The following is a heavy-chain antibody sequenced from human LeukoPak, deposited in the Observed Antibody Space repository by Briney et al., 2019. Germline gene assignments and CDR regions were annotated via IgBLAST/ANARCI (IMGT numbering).Heavy chain of an antibody. CDR3: ARVGLLGEWGLLDY. CDR2: IYSGGST. J-gene: IGHJ4*02. V-gene: IGHV3-53*01. D-gene: IGHD1-26*01. CDR1: GFTVSSNY. Sequence: GGSLRLSCAASGFTVSSNYMSWVRQAPGKGLEWVSVIYSGGSTYYADSVKGRFAISRDNSKNTLYLQMNSLRAEDTAVYYCARVGLLGEWGLLDYWGQGTLVTVSS.